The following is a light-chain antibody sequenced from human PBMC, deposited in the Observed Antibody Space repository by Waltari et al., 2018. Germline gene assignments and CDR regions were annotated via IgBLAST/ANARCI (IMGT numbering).Light chain of an antibody. J-gene: IGKJ1*01. Sequence: EVVLTQSPGSLSLSPGERATLSCRASQSVSKYLAWYQQKPGQAPRLLIYQASSRATGIPDRFSGSGFGTDFSLTISRLEPEDFAVYFCQKYDSLPATFGQGTKVEIE. CDR2: QAS. V-gene: IGKV3-20*01. CDR1: QSVSKY. CDR3: QKYDSLPAT.